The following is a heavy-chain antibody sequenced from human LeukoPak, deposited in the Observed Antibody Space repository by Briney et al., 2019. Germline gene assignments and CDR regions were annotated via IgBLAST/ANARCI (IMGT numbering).Heavy chain of an antibody. Sequence: ASVKVSFKASGYTFTSYYMHWVRQAPGQGLEWMGIINPGNNNTRNAQRFQGRVTMTRDTSTSTVHMEVSSLRSEDTAVYYCARGSVVVAANYFYGMDVWGQGTTVTVSS. CDR2: INPGNNNT. V-gene: IGHV1-46*01. D-gene: IGHD2-15*01. CDR1: GYTFTSYY. J-gene: IGHJ6*02. CDR3: ARGSVVVAANYFYGMDV.